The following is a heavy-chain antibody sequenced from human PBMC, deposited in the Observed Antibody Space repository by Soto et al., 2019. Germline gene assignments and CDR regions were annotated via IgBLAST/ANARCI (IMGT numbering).Heavy chain of an antibody. CDR2: ISSSSSYT. CDR1: GFTFSDYY. V-gene: IGHV3-11*05. CDR3: AREGGIAAAGLNWFDP. D-gene: IGHD6-13*01. Sequence: QVQLVESGGGLVKPGGSLRLSCAASGFTFSDYYMSWIRQAPGKGLEWVSYISSSSSYTNYADSVKGRFTISRDNAKNSLYLQMNSLRAEDTAVYYCAREGGIAAAGLNWFDPWGQGTLVTVSS. J-gene: IGHJ5*02.